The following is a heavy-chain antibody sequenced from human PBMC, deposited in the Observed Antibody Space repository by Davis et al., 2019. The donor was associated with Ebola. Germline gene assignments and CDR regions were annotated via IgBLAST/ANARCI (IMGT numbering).Heavy chain of an antibody. J-gene: IGHJ3*01. CDR2: IRPNGTSR. CDR3: TVAYDV. CDR1: GFTFSSYG. D-gene: IGHD4-23*01. Sequence: GGSLRLSCAASGFTFSSYGMHWVRQAPGKGLEWVAFIRPNGTSRYYANAVKGRFTISRDDVKNILYLQMNNVRVEDTAMYFCTVAYDVWGQGTMVIVSS. V-gene: IGHV3-30*02.